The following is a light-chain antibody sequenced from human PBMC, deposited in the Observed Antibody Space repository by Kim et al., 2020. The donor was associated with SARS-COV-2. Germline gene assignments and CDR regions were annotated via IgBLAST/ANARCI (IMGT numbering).Light chain of an antibody. CDR2: DNN. Sequence: GQKVPISCSGSSSNMGNNYVSWYQQLPGTAPKLLIYDNNKRPSGIPDRFSGSKSGTSATLGITGLQTGDEADYYCGTWDSSLSAGVFGTGTKVTVL. J-gene: IGLJ1*01. CDR1: SSNMGNNY. CDR3: GTWDSSLSAGV. V-gene: IGLV1-51*01.